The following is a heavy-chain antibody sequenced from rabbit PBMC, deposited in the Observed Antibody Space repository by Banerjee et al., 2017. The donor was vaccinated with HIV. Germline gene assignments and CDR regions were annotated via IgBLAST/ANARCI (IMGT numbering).Heavy chain of an antibody. CDR1: GLDFSSYS. V-gene: IGHV1S47*01. Sequence: EQLVESGGGLVQPGGSLKLSCKASGLDFSSYSMSWVRQAPGKGLEWIGNIDPVFGSTYYASWVNGRFTISSHNTQNTVSLQLNSLTAADTATYFCVRDLGYASSSGYYIAYYFNLWGPGTLVTVS. CDR2: IDPVFGST. CDR3: VRDLGYASSSGYYIAYYFNL. D-gene: IGHD1-1*01. J-gene: IGHJ4*01.